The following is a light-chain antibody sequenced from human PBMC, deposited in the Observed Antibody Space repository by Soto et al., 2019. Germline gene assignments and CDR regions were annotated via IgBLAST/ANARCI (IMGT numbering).Light chain of an antibody. CDR3: QSFDSRLSGWV. J-gene: IGLJ3*02. CDR1: SSNIVAGYD. V-gene: IGLV1-40*01. Sequence: QSVLTQPPSVSGAPGQRVTISCTGSSSNIVAGYDVHWYQQLPGTAPKLLVHGNNDRPSGVPDRCSASKSGTSASLAITGLQVEDEADYYCQSFDSRLSGWVFGGGTTLTVL. CDR2: GNN.